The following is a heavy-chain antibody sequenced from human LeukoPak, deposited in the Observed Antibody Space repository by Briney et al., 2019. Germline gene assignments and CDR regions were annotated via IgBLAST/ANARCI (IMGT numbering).Heavy chain of an antibody. CDR2: INPSGGST. CDR3: ARDYRGLDIVVVPAAPGWFDP. J-gene: IGHJ5*02. D-gene: IGHD2-2*01. V-gene: IGHV1-46*01. Sequence: ASVKVSCKASGYTFTSYYMHWVRQAPGQGLEWVGIINPSGGSTSYAQKFQGRVTMTRDTSTSTVYMELSSLRSEDTAVYYCARDYRGLDIVVVPAAPGWFDPWGQGTLVTVSS. CDR1: GYTFTSYY.